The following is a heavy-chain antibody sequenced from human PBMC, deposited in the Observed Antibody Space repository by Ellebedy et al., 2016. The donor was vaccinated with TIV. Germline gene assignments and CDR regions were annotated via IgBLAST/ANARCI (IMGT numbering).Heavy chain of an antibody. CDR3: VRENWFRVDF. D-gene: IGHD3-9*01. CDR2: IKPDGSEQ. CDR1: GFSFSSQY. J-gene: IGHJ4*02. V-gene: IGHV3-7*03. Sequence: GESLKISCVASGFSFSSQYMTWVRQAPGKGLEWVAKIKPDGSEQFYVDSVNGRFTFSRDNAKNSLYLQMNNLRAEDTAVYYCVRENWFRVDFWGQGTLVTVSS.